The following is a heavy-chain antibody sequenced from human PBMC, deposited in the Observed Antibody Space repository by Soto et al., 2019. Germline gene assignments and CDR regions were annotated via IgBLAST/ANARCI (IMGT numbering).Heavy chain of an antibody. CDR1: GFTFSSYS. J-gene: IGHJ5*02. Sequence: PGGSLRLSCAAPGFTFSSYSMNWVRQAPGKGLEWVSSISSSSSYIYYADSVKGRFTISRDNAKNSLYLQMNSLRAEDTAVYYCARVPPSLVGSPFDPWGQGTLVNVSS. D-gene: IGHD3-10*01. CDR3: ARVPPSLVGSPFDP. CDR2: ISSSSSYI. V-gene: IGHV3-21*01.